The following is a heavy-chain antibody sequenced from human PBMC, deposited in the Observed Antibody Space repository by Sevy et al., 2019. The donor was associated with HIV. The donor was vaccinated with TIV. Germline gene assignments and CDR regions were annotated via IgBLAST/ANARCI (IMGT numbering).Heavy chain of an antibody. J-gene: IGHJ6*02. CDR1: GYTFTSYD. D-gene: IGHD1-20*01. CDR2: INNNTGNP. Sequence: ASVKVSCKASGYTFTSYDMNWVRHAPGQGLEWMGWINNNTGNPTYAQGFTGRFVFSLDTSVSTAYLQISSLKAEDTAVYYCAREGVTRTGDYYYYGMDVWGQGTTVTVSS. V-gene: IGHV7-4-1*02. CDR3: AREGVTRTGDYYYYGMDV.